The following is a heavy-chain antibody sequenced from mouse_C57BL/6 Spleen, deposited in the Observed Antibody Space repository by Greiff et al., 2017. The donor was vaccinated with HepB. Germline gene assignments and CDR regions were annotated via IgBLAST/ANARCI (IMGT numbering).Heavy chain of an antibody. Sequence: EVKVEESGPGLVKPSQSLSLTCSVTGYSITSGYYWNWIRQFPGNKLEWMGYISYDGSNNYNPSLKNRISITRDTSKNQFFLKLNSVTTEDTATYYCARSNWDPVYYFDYWGQGTTLTVSS. CDR1: GYSITSGYY. J-gene: IGHJ2*01. CDR3: ARSNWDPVYYFDY. D-gene: IGHD4-1*01. V-gene: IGHV3-6*01. CDR2: ISYDGSN.